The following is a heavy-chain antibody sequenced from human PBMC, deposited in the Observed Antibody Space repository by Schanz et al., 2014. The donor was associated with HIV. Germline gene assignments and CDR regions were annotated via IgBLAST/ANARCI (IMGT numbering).Heavy chain of an antibody. CDR1: GFTFRSYA. V-gene: IGHV3-23*01. CDR3: AKVVRFAMVTAPYYFDS. J-gene: IGHJ4*02. Sequence: EVQLLESGGGLVQPGGSLRLTCAASGFTFRSYAMTWVRQAPGKGLDWVSGITGSGVSTYYADSVKGRFTISRDNSKNTLYLQMNSLRAEDTAVYYCAKVVRFAMVTAPYYFDSWGQGPLVTVSP. CDR2: ITGSGVST. D-gene: IGHD2-15*01.